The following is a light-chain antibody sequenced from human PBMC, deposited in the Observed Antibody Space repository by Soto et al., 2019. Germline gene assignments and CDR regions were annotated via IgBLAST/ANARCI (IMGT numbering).Light chain of an antibody. Sequence: QSALTQPPSSSGSPGQSVTISCTGTSSDVGDYNYVSWYQHHPGKAPKLMMYEVSKRPSGVPDRFSGSKSGNTASLTVSGRQAADGADYYCIAYAGSNNFVVFGGGTKLTVL. CDR3: IAYAGSNNFVV. CDR2: EVS. J-gene: IGLJ2*01. V-gene: IGLV2-8*01. CDR1: SSDVGDYNY.